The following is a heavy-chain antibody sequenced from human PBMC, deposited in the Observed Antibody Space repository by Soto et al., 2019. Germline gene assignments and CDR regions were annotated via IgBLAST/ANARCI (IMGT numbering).Heavy chain of an antibody. V-gene: IGHV3-23*01. D-gene: IGHD3-10*01. CDR1: GFTFSSYA. CDR2: ISGSGGST. CDR3: AKDWASITMVRGVIHFDY. J-gene: IGHJ4*02. Sequence: GGSLRLSCAASGFTFSSYAMSWVRQAPGKGLEWVSAISGSGGSTYYADSVKGRFTISRDNSKNTLYLQMNSLRAEDTAVYYCAKDWASITMVRGVIHFDYWGQGTLVTVSS.